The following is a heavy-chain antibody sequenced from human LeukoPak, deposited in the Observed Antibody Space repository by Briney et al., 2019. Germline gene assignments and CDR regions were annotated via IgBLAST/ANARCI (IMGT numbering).Heavy chain of an antibody. Sequence: HPGGSLRLSCAASGFTFSSYAMSWVRQAPGKGLEWVSAISGSGGSTYYADSVKGRFTISRDNSKNTLYLQMNSLRAEDTAVYYCAKGLEMATRGTTPWPSVNDYWGQGTLVTVSS. J-gene: IGHJ4*02. V-gene: IGHV3-23*01. CDR3: AKGLEMATRGTTPWPSVNDY. D-gene: IGHD5-24*01. CDR2: ISGSGGST. CDR1: GFTFSSYA.